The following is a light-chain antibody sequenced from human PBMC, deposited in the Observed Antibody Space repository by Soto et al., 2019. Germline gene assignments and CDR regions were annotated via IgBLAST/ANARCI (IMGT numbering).Light chain of an antibody. CDR2: WAS. Sequence: DIVMTQSPDFLAVSLGERATINCKSSQSVLYSSNNKNYLAWYQQKPGQPPKLLIYWASIRESGVPDRFSGSGSGTDFTLTISSLQAEDVAVYYCQQYYSSPFSFGPGTKVDIK. V-gene: IGKV4-1*01. J-gene: IGKJ3*01. CDR1: QSVLYSSNNKNY. CDR3: QQYYSSPFS.